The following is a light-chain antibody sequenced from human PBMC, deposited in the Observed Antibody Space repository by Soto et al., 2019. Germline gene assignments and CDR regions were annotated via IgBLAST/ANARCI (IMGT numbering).Light chain of an antibody. CDR1: QGISSY. CDR2: AAS. V-gene: IGKV1-8*01. J-gene: IGKJ3*01. Sequence: IRMTQSPSSLSASTGDRVTITCRASQGISSYLAWYQQKPGKAPKLLIYAASTLQSGVPSRFSGSGSGTDFTLTISCLQSEDFATYYCQQYYSYSFTFGPGTKVDIK. CDR3: QQYYSYSFT.